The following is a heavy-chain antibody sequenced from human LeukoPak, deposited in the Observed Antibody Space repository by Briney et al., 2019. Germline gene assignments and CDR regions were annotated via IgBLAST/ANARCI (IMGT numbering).Heavy chain of an antibody. V-gene: IGHV3-21*04. Sequence: GGSLRLSCAASGFTFSSYSMNWVRQAPGKGLEWVSSIDSSSSYMYYADSVKGRFTMSRDNAKNSLYLQMNSLRAEDTAVYYCARGSGYYFDYWGQGTLVTVSS. J-gene: IGHJ4*02. D-gene: IGHD6-19*01. CDR1: GFTFSSYS. CDR2: IDSSSSYM. CDR3: ARGSGYYFDY.